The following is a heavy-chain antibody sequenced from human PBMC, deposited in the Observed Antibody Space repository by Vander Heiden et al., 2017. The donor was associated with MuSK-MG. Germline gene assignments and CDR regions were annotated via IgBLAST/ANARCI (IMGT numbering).Heavy chain of an antibody. CDR1: GFTFRGVW. CDR3: TTDPRH. J-gene: IGHJ4*02. Sequence: EVQLVESGGGLVKPGGSLRLSCAASGFTFRGVWMSWVGQVPGKGVGWRGRMKSKNDGGTTDYVAPVKGRFTISRDDSKNTLYLQMNSRKIEYTDVYYCTTDPRHWGQGTLVTVSS. V-gene: IGHV3-15*01. CDR2: MKSKNDGGTT.